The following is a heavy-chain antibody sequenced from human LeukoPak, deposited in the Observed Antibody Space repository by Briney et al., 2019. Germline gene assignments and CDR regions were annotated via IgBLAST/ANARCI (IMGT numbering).Heavy chain of an antibody. Sequence: PGGSLRLYCAASGFTFSSYGMHWVRQAPGKGLEWVAFIRYDGSNKYYADSVKGRFTISRDNSKNTLYLQMNSLRAEDTAVYYCAKCERVPAAYYYYYYMDVWGKGTTVTVSS. CDR1: GFTFSSYG. D-gene: IGHD2-2*01. CDR3: AKCERVPAAYYYYYYMDV. V-gene: IGHV3-30*02. CDR2: IRYDGSNK. J-gene: IGHJ6*03.